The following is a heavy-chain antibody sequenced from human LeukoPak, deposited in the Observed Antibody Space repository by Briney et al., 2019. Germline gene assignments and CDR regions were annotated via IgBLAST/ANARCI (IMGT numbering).Heavy chain of an antibody. Sequence: SETLSLTCTVSGGSISSYYWSWIRQPPGKGLEWIGYIYTSGITNYNPSLKSRVTISVDTSKNQFSLKLSSVTAADTAVYYCARHQGSVFGVARRGFDPWGQGTLVTVSS. CDR3: ARHQGSVFGVARRGFDP. CDR1: GGSISSYY. V-gene: IGHV4-4*09. D-gene: IGHD3-3*01. J-gene: IGHJ5*02. CDR2: IYTSGIT.